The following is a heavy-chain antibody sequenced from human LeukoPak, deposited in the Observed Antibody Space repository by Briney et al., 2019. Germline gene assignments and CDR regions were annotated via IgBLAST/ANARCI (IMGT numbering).Heavy chain of an antibody. V-gene: IGHV6-1*01. D-gene: IGHD6-19*01. J-gene: IGHJ4*02. CDR1: GDSVSSNRAV. CDR2: TYYRSRWKT. CDR3: AAEGGTAEAAFDY. Sequence: SQTLSLTCAISGDSVSSNRAVWNWIRQSPSRGLEWLGRTYYRSRWKTDYAVSVKGRIIINPDTSKNHFSLQLNSVTPEDTAVYSCAAEGGTAEAAFDYWGQGTHVTVSS.